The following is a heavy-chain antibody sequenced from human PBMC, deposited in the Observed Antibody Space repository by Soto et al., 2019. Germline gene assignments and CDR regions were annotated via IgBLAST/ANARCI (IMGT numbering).Heavy chain of an antibody. CDR1: EYTFSTYN. Sequence: ASVKVSCKASEYTFSTYNMHWVRLAPGQGLEWMGFINPSGGSTSYAQRFQGRVTMARDTSTSTVYMELSSLRSEDTAVYYCARALPAAHFDFWGQGTLVTVSS. D-gene: IGHD2-2*01. CDR3: ARALPAAHFDF. V-gene: IGHV1-46*03. CDR2: INPSGGST. J-gene: IGHJ4*02.